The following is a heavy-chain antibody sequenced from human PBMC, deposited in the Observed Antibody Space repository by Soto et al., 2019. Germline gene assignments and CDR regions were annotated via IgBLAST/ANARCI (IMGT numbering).Heavy chain of an antibody. CDR3: ARARGVPNVDV. CDR2: IYYSGST. V-gene: IGHV4-30-4*01. J-gene: IGHJ6*04. Sequence: SETLSLTCTVSGGSISSVDYYWSWIRQPPGKGLEWIGYIYYSGSTYYNPSLKSRVTISVDTSKNQFSLKLSSVTAADTALYYWARARGVPNVDVWGKGTTVTVTA. CDR1: GGSISSVDYY. D-gene: IGHD3-10*01.